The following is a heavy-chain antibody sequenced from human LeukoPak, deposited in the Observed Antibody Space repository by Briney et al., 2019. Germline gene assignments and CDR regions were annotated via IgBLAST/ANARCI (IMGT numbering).Heavy chain of an antibody. CDR1: GFTFSSYG. D-gene: IGHD1-26*01. CDR2: IRLDGSK. CDR3: AKDRRWDVGRHFDY. J-gene: IGHJ4*02. Sequence: PGGSLRLSCAAPGFTFSSYGMHWVRRGPGKGLQGVAFIRLDGSKYYAASVKGRFPISRENPNNALKLQRNSLRAEDTAVYYCAKDRRWDVGRHFDYWGQGALVTPSS. V-gene: IGHV3-30*02.